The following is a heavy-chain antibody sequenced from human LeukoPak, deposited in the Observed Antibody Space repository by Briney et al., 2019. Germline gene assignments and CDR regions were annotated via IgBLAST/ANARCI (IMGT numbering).Heavy chain of an antibody. J-gene: IGHJ4*02. CDR3: ARGRGSNYDFWSGYYTGVFDY. CDR1: GGSISSGDYY. Sequence: SQTLSLTCTVSGGSISSGDYYWSWIRQPAGKGLEWIGRIYTSGSTNYNPSLKSRVTISVDTSKNQFSLKLSSVTAADTAVYYCARGRGSNYDFWSGYYTGVFDYWGQGTLVTVSS. CDR2: IYTSGST. V-gene: IGHV4-61*02. D-gene: IGHD3-3*01.